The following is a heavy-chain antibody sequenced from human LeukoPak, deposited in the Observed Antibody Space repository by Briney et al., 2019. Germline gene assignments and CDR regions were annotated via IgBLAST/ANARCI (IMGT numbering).Heavy chain of an antibody. Sequence: GRSLRLSCAASGFTFSSYAMHWVRQAPGKGLEWVAVISYDASDKYYADSVERRFTISRDNSKNTVYLQMNSLRAQDTAVYYCARDGRFFSYDSSGYHDYWGQGTLVTVSS. CDR2: ISYDASDK. CDR1: GFTFSSYA. J-gene: IGHJ4*02. V-gene: IGHV3-30*01. D-gene: IGHD3-22*01. CDR3: ARDGRFFSYDSSGYHDY.